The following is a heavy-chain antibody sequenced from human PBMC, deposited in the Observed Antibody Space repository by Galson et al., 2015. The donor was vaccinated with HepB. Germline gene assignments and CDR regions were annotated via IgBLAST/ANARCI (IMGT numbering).Heavy chain of an antibody. V-gene: IGHV4-39*07. CDR3: ARAAGDSSTYANDY. Sequence: SETLSLTCTVSGASISSSLYYRVWVRQPPEKGLEWIGSIYYTGNTYYKSSLKSQVTISADMSKNQFSLKVNSVTAADTAVYYCARAAGDSSTYANDYWGQGALVTVSS. CDR1: GASISSSLYY. D-gene: IGHD5-18*01. CDR2: IYYTGNT. J-gene: IGHJ4*02.